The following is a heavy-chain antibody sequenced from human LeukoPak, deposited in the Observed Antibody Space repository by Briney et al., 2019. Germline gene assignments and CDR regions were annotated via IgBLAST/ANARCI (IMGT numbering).Heavy chain of an antibody. V-gene: IGHV3-9*01. CDR2: ISWNSGSI. CDR3: AKDLQPTVTTGGYFDY. D-gene: IGHD4-17*01. J-gene: IGHJ4*02. CDR1: GFTFDDYA. Sequence: GRSLRLSCAASGFTFDDYAMHWVRQAPGKGLEWVSGISWNSGSIGYADSVKGRFTISRDNAKNSLYLQMNSLRAEDTALYYCAKDLQPTVTTGGYFDYWGQGTLVTVSS.